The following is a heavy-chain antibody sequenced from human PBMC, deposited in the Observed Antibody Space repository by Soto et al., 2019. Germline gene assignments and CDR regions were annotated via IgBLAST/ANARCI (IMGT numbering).Heavy chain of an antibody. J-gene: IGHJ6*02. CDR2: IIPILGIA. Sequence: QVQLVQSGAEVKKPGSSVKVSCKASGGTFSSYTISWVRQAPGQGLEWMGRIIPILGIANYAQKFQGRVTITADKSTSTAYMELSSLRSEDTAVYYCARDPRLVEYYYYGMDVWGQGATVTVSS. D-gene: IGHD1-26*01. CDR1: GGTFSSYT. V-gene: IGHV1-69*08. CDR3: ARDPRLVEYYYYGMDV.